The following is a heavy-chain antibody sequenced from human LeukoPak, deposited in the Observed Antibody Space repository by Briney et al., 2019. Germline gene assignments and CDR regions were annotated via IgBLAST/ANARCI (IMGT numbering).Heavy chain of an antibody. CDR3: ARGGYCSGGSCYSDRRYNWFDP. D-gene: IGHD2-15*01. J-gene: IGHJ5*02. Sequence: SETLSLTCTVSGGSISSYYWSWIRQPPGKGLEWIGEINHSGSTNYNPSLKGRVTISVDTSKNQFSLKLSSVTAADTAVYYCARGGYCSGGSCYSDRRYNWFDPWGQGTLVTVSS. V-gene: IGHV4-34*01. CDR1: GGSISSYY. CDR2: INHSGST.